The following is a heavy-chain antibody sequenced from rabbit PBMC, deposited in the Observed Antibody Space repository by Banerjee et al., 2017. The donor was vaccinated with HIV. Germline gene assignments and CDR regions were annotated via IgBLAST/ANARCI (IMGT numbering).Heavy chain of an antibody. CDR2: IYTGDGST. Sequence: QQLVESGGGLVKPGASLTLTCKASGFSFSSGYDMGWVRQAPGKGLEWIACIYTGDGSTYYASWAKGRFTISKTSSTAVTLQMTSLTAADTATYFCARSSYTDATFGDYFNLWGPGTLVTVS. CDR1: GFSFSSGYD. D-gene: IGHD6-1*01. V-gene: IGHV1S40*01. CDR3: ARSSYTDATFGDYFNL. J-gene: IGHJ4*01.